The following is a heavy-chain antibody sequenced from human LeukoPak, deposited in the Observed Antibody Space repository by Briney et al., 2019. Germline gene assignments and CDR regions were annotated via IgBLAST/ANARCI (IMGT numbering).Heavy chain of an antibody. CDR2: ISAYNGNT. D-gene: IGHD6-6*01. J-gene: IGHJ6*03. CDR3: ARVIAARLGGYYYYYMDV. V-gene: IGHV1-18*01. Sequence: ASVKVSCKASGYTFTSYGISWVRQAPGRGLEWMGWISAYNGNTNYAQKLQGRVTMTTDTSTSTAYMELRSLRSDDTAVYYCARVIAARLGGYYYYYMDVWGKGTTVTVSS. CDR1: GYTFTSYG.